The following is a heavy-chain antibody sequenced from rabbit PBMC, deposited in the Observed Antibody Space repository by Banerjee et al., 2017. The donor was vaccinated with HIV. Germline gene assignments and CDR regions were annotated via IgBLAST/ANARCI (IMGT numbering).Heavy chain of an antibody. V-gene: IGHV1S40*01. CDR2: IDTGDGST. Sequence: QSLEESGGDLVKPGASLTLTCTASGIDFNNNYWICWVRQAPGKGLELIACIDTGDGSTCDAAWAKGRFTISKTSSPTVTLQMTSLTAADTATYFCARDLAGVIGWNFDLWGPGTLVTVS. CDR3: ARDLAGVIGWNFDL. J-gene: IGHJ4*01. D-gene: IGHD4-1*01. CDR1: GIDFNNNYW.